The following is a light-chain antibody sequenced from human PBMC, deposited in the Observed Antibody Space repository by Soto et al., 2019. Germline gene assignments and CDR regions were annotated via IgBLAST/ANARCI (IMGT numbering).Light chain of an antibody. CDR1: SSDVGGYNY. Sequence: QSALTQPASVSGSPGQSITISCTGTSSDVGGYNYVSWYQQHPGKAPKLMIYDVSNRPSGVSNRFSGSKSGNTASLTISGLQAEDEADYNCSLYTSSSLCVFVTGTKLTVL. CDR2: DVS. V-gene: IGLV2-14*01. CDR3: SLYTSSSLCV. J-gene: IGLJ1*01.